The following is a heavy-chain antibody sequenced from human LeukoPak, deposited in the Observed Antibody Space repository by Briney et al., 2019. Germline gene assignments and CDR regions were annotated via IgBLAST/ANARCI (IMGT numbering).Heavy chain of an antibody. CDR3: ARDGYNWGFDY. CDR2: IIPIFGTA. Sequence: SVKVSCKASGGTFISYAITWVRQAPGQGLEWMGGIIPIFGTANYAQKFQGRVTITTDESTSTAYMELSSLRSDDTAVYYCARDGYNWGFDYWGQGTLVTVSS. V-gene: IGHV1-69*05. CDR1: GGTFISYA. J-gene: IGHJ4*02. D-gene: IGHD5-24*01.